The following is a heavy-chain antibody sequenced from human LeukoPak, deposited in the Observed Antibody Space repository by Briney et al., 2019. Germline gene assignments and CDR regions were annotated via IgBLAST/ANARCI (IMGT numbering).Heavy chain of an antibody. CDR1: GYTFSRYY. D-gene: IGHD2-15*01. CDR2: INPSGGST. V-gene: IGHV1-46*01. Sequence: ASVKVSCKASGYTFSRYYMHWVRQAPGQGLEWLGIINPSGGSTNYAQRFQGRVTMTREMSTRTVSMELSRLRAEDTAVYYCARDSGEYCSGGSCSNFDYWGQGTLVTVSS. CDR3: ARDSGEYCSGGSCSNFDY. J-gene: IGHJ4*02.